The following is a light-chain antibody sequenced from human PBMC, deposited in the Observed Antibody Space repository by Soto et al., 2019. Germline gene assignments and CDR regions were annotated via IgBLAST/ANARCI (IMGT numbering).Light chain of an antibody. CDR3: SSYTSSLNGYV. V-gene: IGLV2-14*01. J-gene: IGLJ1*01. CDR1: SSDVGGYNY. CDR2: EVS. Sequence: QSVLTQPASVSGSPGQSITITCTGTSSDVGGYNYVSWYQQHPAKAPKLMIFEVSNRPSEISNRFSGSKSGNTASLTISGLQAEDEADYYCSSYTSSLNGYVFGTWTKVTVL.